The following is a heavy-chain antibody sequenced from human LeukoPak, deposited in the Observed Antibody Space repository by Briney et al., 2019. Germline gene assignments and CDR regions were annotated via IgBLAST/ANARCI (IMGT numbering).Heavy chain of an antibody. CDR2: IFPSGGEI. J-gene: IGHJ4*02. Sequence: PGRSLRLSCAGSGFNFDDYAMIWVRQPPGKGLEWVSSIFPSGGEIHYADSVRGRFTISRDNSKSTLSLQMNSLRVEDTAIYYCATYRQVLLPFESWGQGTLVTVSS. V-gene: IGHV3-23*01. CDR3: ATYRQVLLPFES. D-gene: IGHD5-18*01. CDR1: GFNFDDYA.